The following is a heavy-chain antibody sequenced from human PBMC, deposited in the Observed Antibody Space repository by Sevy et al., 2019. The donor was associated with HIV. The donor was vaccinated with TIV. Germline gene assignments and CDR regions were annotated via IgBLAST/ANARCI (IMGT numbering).Heavy chain of an antibody. J-gene: IGHJ4*02. CDR1: GYTLTQLS. CDR3: ATTKDYYDSSGSPFDY. Sequence: ASVKVSCKVSGYTLTQLSMHWVRQAPGKGLEWMGSFDPEDGETLYAQKFQGRVTMTEDTSTNTAYMELSNLRSEDTAVYYCATTKDYYDSSGSPFDYWGQGTLVTVSS. V-gene: IGHV1-24*01. D-gene: IGHD3-22*01. CDR2: FDPEDGET.